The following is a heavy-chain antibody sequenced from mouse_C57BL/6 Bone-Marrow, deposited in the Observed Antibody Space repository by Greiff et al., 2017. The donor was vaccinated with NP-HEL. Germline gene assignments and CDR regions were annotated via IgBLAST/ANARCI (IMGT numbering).Heavy chain of an antibody. CDR3: ARPSLRGYAMDY. Sequence: QVHVKQPGAELVMPGASVKLSCKASGYTFTSYWMHWVKQRPGQGLEWIGEIDPSDSYTNYNQKFKGKSTLTVDKSSSTAYMQLSSLTSEDSAVYYCARPSLRGYAMDYWGQGTSVTVSS. V-gene: IGHV1-69*01. CDR2: IDPSDSYT. CDR1: GYTFTSYW. J-gene: IGHJ4*01.